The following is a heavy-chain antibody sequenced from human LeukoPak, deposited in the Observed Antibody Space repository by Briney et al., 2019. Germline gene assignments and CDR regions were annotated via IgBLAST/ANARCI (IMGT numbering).Heavy chain of an antibody. D-gene: IGHD6-6*01. V-gene: IGHV1-8*01. J-gene: IGHJ4*02. Sequence: GASVKVSCKASGYTFTSYDINWMRQATGQGLEWMGWMSPNSGNTGYAQKFQGRVTMTRDTSTGTAYLELSSLRSEDTAVYYCARATSSSDYYFDYWGQGTLVTVSS. CDR3: ARATSSSDYYFDY. CDR2: MSPNSGNT. CDR1: GYTFTSYD.